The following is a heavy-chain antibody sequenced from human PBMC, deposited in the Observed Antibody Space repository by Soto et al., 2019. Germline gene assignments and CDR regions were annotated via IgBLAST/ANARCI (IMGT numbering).Heavy chain of an antibody. J-gene: IGHJ4*02. D-gene: IGHD3-10*01. Sequence: SGGSLRLSCVVSGFTFNVFGMHWVRQAPGKGLEWVSLISYDGSKRYYADSVKGRFAISRDNSKNTLYLQMNSLRVEDTAVYYSAKDRGYYYGRRSYSPFDFWGQGTLVTGSS. CDR1: GFTFNVFG. CDR3: AKDRGYYYGRRSYSPFDF. V-gene: IGHV3-30*18. CDR2: ISYDGSKR.